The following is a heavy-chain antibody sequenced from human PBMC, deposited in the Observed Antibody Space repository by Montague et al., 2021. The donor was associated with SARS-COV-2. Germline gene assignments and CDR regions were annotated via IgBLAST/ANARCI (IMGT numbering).Heavy chain of an antibody. CDR3: VRHPHYDDLNGPPDF. V-gene: IGHV4-59*08. J-gene: IGHJ4*02. D-gene: IGHD3-9*01. CDR1: GVSVTDYY. CDR2: VLYNKGT. Sequence: SETLSLTCTVSGVSVTDYYWSWIRQPPGKGLEWVGDVLYNKGTNFNPSLKSRVAISVDTSKNQSSLRLTSVTAADTAFYYCVRHPHYDDLNGPPDFWDQGTLVTVSS.